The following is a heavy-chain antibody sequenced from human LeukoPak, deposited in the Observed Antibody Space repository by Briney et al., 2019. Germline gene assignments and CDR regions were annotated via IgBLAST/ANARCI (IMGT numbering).Heavy chain of an antibody. CDR2: IIPIFGTA. J-gene: IGHJ3*02. CDR3: AGYSGEAFDI. V-gene: IGHV1-69*05. CDR1: RGTFSSYA. D-gene: IGHD1-26*01. Sequence: SVKVSCKASRGTFSSYAISWVRQDPGQRLEWMGGIIPIFGTANYAQKFQSRVTITTDESTSTAYMEQSSLRSEDTAVYYCAGYSGEAFDIWGQGTMVTVSS.